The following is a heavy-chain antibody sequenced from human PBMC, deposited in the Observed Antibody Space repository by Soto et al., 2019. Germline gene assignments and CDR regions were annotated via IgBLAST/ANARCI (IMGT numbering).Heavy chain of an antibody. Sequence: EVQLVESGGGLVQPGGSLRLSCADSGFSSSPFWMTWVRQAPGKGLEWVALIKQDGSEELYVDSVKGRFTIYRDNAKYSVYLQMDSLRVVVTAVYYCTGGSGWLQTDWGQGTLVTVSS. CDR2: IKQDGSEE. CDR1: GFSSSPFW. D-gene: IGHD6-19*01. V-gene: IGHV3-7*04. J-gene: IGHJ4*02. CDR3: TGGSGWLQTD.